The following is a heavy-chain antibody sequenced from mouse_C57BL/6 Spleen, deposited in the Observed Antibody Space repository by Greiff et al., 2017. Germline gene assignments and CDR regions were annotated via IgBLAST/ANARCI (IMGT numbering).Heavy chain of an antibody. CDR3: ASLLLLRSPFDY. D-gene: IGHD1-1*01. CDR1: GFTFSSYT. Sequence: EVKLMESGGGLVKPGGSLKLSCAASGFTFSSYTMSWVRQTPEKRLEWVATISGGGGNTYYPDSVKGRFTISRDNAKNTLYLQMSSLRSEDTALYYCASLLLLRSPFDYWGQGTTLTVSS. V-gene: IGHV5-9*01. CDR2: ISGGGGNT. J-gene: IGHJ2*01.